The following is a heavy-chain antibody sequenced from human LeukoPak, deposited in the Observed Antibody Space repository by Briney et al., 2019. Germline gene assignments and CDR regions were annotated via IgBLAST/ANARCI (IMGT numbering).Heavy chain of an antibody. CDR3: ATAPKVWGSYRYPYYFDY. J-gene: IGHJ4*02. Sequence: SVKVSCKVSGYTLTELSMHWVRQAPGKGLEWMGGFDPEDGETIYAQKFQGRVTMTEDTSTDTAYMELSSLRSEDTAVYYCATAPKVWGSYRYPYYFDYWGQGTLVTVSS. D-gene: IGHD3-16*02. CDR1: GYTLTELS. V-gene: IGHV1-24*01. CDR2: FDPEDGET.